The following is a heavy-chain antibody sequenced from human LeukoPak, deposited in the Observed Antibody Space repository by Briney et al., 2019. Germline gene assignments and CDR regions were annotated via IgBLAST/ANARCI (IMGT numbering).Heavy chain of an antibody. CDR3: ARKRTINSYYDFWSGYYPPGWFDP. J-gene: IGHJ5*02. CDR2: INHSGST. D-gene: IGHD3-3*01. Sequence: SETLSLTCAVYGGSFSGYYWSWIRQPPGKGLEWIGEINHSGSTNYNPSLKSRVTISVDTSKNQFSLKLSSVTAADTAVYYCARKRTINSYYDFWSGYYPPGWFDPWGQGTLVTVSS. V-gene: IGHV4-34*01. CDR1: GGSFSGYY.